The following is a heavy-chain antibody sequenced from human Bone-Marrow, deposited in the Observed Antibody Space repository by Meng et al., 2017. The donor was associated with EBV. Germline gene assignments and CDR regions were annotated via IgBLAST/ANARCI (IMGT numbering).Heavy chain of an antibody. V-gene: IGHV1-69*06. J-gene: IGHJ4*02. Sequence: QVQLVQSGAEVKKPGSSAKVSCKTSGGPFNSDAISWVRQAPGQGLEWIGGLIPMLGAPNYAQKFQDRVTIIADKSTSTHYMQLSSLRSDDTAVYYCASESGRGYTPDYWGRGTLVTVSS. CDR1: GGPFNSDA. CDR2: LIPMLGAP. D-gene: IGHD3-10*01. CDR3: ASESGRGYTPDY.